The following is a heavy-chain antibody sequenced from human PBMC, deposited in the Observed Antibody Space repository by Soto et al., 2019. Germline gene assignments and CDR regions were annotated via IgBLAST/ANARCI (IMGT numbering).Heavy chain of an antibody. CDR3: ARELGYCSSTSVCYYGMDV. J-gene: IGHJ6*02. CDR1: GGSVSSGSYY. Sequence: SDTLSLTCTVSGGSVSSGSYYWSWIRQPPGKGLEWIGYIYYSGSTNYNPSLKSRVTISVDTSKNQFSLKLSSVTAADTAVYYCARELGYCSSTSVCYYGMDVWGQGTTVTVSS. CDR2: IYYSGST. V-gene: IGHV4-61*01. D-gene: IGHD2-2*01.